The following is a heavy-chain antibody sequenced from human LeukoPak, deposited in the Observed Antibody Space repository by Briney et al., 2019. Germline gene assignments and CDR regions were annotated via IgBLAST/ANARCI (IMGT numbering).Heavy chain of an antibody. V-gene: IGHV3-73*01. CDR2: IRSKPNSYAT. Sequence: GGSLRLSCAASGFTFSGSAMHWVRQASGKGLERVGRIRSKPNSYATAYAASVKGRFTISRDDSKNTAYLQMNSLKTEDTAVYYCTRGSTTVTTDFDYWGQGTLVTVSS. CDR3: TRGSTTVTTDFDY. J-gene: IGHJ4*02. CDR1: GFTFSGSA. D-gene: IGHD4-17*01.